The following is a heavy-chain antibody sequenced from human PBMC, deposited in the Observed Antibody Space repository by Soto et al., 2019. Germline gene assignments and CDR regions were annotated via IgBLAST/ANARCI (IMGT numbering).Heavy chain of an antibody. J-gene: IGHJ4*02. CDR2: IDPSDSYT. D-gene: IGHD3-22*01. Sequence: PGESLRISCRGSGYSFAGYGISWVRQMPGKGLEWMGRIDPSDSYTNYSPSFQGHVTISADKSISTAYLQWSSLKASDTAMYYCARHPPIVVVKGYFDYWGQGTLVTVSS. V-gene: IGHV5-10-1*01. CDR1: GYSFAGYG. CDR3: ARHPPIVVVKGYFDY.